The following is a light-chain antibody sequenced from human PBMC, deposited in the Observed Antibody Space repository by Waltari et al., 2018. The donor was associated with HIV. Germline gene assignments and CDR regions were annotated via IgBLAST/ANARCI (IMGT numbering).Light chain of an antibody. J-gene: IGLJ2*01. CDR1: SSNIGSKY. CDR2: RNY. V-gene: IGLV1-47*01. CDR3: AAWDDSLSGRGV. Sequence: QSVLTQPPSASGTPGQRVTISCSGSSSNIGSKYVYWYQQRPGTAPKLLIDRNYQRPSGVPDRFSGSKSGTSASLAISGLRSEDEADYYCAAWDDSLSGRGVFGGGTKLTVL.